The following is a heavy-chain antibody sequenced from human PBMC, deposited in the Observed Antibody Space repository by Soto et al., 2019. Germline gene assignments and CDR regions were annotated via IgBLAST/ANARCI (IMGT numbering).Heavy chain of an antibody. CDR2: ISWNSVNI. Sequence: EVQLVESGGGLVQPGRSLRLSCAASGFTFDAYAMHWVRQAPGKGLAWVSGISWNSVNIGYADSVKGRFTISRDNAKNSLSLQMNSLSAEDTALYYCAKGYSGGWYECLDCCGQGTLVTVSS. CDR1: GFTFDAYA. CDR3: AKGYSGGWYECLDC. J-gene: IGHJ4*02. D-gene: IGHD6-19*01. V-gene: IGHV3-9*01.